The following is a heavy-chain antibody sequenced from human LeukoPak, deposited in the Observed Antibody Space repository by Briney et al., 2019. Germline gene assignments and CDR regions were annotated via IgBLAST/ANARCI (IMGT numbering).Heavy chain of an antibody. Sequence: GGSLRLSCTASGFTFSHYTMSWVRQAPGKGLEWVSTISGSDGGTYYADSVKGRFTISRDNSKNTLYLQMNSLRVEDTAIYYCAKGRGYCTGGSCYSDYWGQGTLVTVSS. D-gene: IGHD2-15*01. CDR3: AKGRGYCTGGSCYSDY. J-gene: IGHJ4*02. CDR1: GFTFSHYT. V-gene: IGHV3-23*01. CDR2: ISGSDGGT.